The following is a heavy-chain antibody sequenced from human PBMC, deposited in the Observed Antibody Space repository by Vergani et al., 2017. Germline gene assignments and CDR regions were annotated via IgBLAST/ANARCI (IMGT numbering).Heavy chain of an antibody. D-gene: IGHD3-3*01. CDR3: TTECAYYDFWSGYYTAGLDY. J-gene: IGHJ4*02. V-gene: IGHV3-30-3*01. CDR1: GFTFSSYA. CDR2: ISYDGSNK. Sequence: QVQLVESGGGVVQPGRSLRLSCAASGFTFSSYAMHWVRQAPGKGLEWVAVISYDGSNKYYADSVKGRFTISRDNSKNTLYLQMNSLKTEDTAVYYCTTECAYYDFWSGYYTAGLDYWGQGTLVTVSS.